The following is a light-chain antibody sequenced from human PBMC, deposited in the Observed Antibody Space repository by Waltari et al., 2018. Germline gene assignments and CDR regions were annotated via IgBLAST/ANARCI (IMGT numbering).Light chain of an antibody. CDR2: DVN. CDR1: GSDVGAHDF. CDR3: CSYVVTHSFV. V-gene: IGLV2-11*01. J-gene: IGLJ1*01. Sequence: QSALTQPRSVSGSPGQSVTISCTGTGSDVGAHDFVSWYQHHPSKAPKLLIYDVNKRPSGVPDRFSGSKSDNTASLTISGLQAEDEADYYCCSYVVTHSFVFGTATTVTVL.